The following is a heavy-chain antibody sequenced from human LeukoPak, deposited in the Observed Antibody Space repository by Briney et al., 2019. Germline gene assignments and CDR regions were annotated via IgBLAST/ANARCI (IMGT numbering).Heavy chain of an antibody. Sequence: ASVKVSCKASGYTFTSYDINWVRQATRQGLEWMGWMNPNSGNTGYAQKFQGRVTMTRNTSISTAYMELSSLRSEDTAVYYCARGGYCSSTSCYYPYYYFYGMDVWGQGTTVTVSS. V-gene: IGHV1-8*01. D-gene: IGHD2-2*01. CDR3: ARGGYCSSTSCYYPYYYFYGMDV. CDR1: GYTFTSYD. CDR2: MNPNSGNT. J-gene: IGHJ6*02.